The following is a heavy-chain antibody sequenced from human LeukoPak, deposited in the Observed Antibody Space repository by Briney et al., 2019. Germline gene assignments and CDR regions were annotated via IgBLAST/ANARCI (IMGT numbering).Heavy chain of an antibody. CDR3: ARDRREIKLWPREYYYYYMDV. J-gene: IGHJ6*03. CDR2: IKQDGSEK. V-gene: IGHV3-7*01. Sequence: GGSLRLSCAASGFTFSSYWMSWVRQAPGKGLEWVANIKQDGSEKYYVDSVKGRFTISRDNAKNSLNLQMNSLRAEDTAVYYCARDRREIKLWPREYYYYYMDVWGKGTMVTISS. D-gene: IGHD5-18*01. CDR1: GFTFSSYW.